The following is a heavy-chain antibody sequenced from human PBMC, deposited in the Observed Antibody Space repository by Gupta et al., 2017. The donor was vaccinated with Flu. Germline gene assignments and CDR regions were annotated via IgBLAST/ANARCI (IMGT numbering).Heavy chain of an antibody. Sequence: EVQLLQSGGGLVQPGGSLRLSCAASGFAFSSYTMNWVRRPPGKGLEWVSGILGGGSYYYADAGKGRFTISRDNSKRTLWLQMERLRAEETSVYYFAKDHDPDGIWTVDYGGQGALVTVYS. CDR2: ILGGGSY. CDR3: AKDHDPDGIWTVDY. J-gene: IGHJ4*02. D-gene: IGHD3/OR15-3a*01. CDR1: GFAFSSYT. V-gene: IGHV3-23*01.